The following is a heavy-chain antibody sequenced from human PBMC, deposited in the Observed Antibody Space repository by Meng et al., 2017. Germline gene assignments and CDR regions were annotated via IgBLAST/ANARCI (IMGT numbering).Heavy chain of an antibody. J-gene: IGHJ4*02. V-gene: IGHV1-2*06. D-gene: IGHD6-25*01. CDR1: GYNFPDYY. Sequence: VELVRPGAEGKRPGAPVKVSCKPPGYNFPDYYIHWVRRAPGQGLEWMGRINPKSGDTHYAQKFQARVTMTGDTSISAAYMELSGLRSDDTAMYYCARDEDISAAGKLFGDYWGQGTLVTVSS. CDR3: ARDEDISAAGKLFGDY. CDR2: INPKSGDT.